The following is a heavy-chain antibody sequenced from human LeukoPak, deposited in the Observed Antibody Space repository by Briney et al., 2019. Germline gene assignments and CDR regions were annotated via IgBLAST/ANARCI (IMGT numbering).Heavy chain of an antibody. Sequence: GGSLRLSCIASGFSFSGHWMHWARQLAGKGLVWVSRISPTGSTTSYADSVKGRLTVSRDNAKNTLYLQMNSLRVEDTAIYYCARDRPHNWFDPWGQGTLVTVSS. J-gene: IGHJ5*02. CDR3: ARDRPHNWFDP. CDR2: ISPTGSTT. V-gene: IGHV3-74*01. CDR1: GFSFSGHW.